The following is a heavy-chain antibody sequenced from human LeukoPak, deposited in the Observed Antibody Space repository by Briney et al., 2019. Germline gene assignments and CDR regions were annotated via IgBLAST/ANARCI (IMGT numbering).Heavy chain of an antibody. D-gene: IGHD5-12*01. CDR3: ARRYSGYGNAFDI. CDR1: GGSISSYY. J-gene: IGHJ3*02. V-gene: IGHV4-59*08. Sequence: SETLSLTCTVSGGSISSYYWSWIRQPPGKGLEWIGYIYSSGSTNYSPSLKSRVTISVDTSKNQFPLKLYSVTAADTAVYYCARRYSGYGNAFDIWGQGTMVTVSS. CDR2: IYSSGST.